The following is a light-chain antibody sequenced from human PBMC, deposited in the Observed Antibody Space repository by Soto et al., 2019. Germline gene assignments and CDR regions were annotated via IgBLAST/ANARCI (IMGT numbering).Light chain of an antibody. CDR2: AAS. CDR3: QQSYSTPWT. V-gene: IGKV1-39*01. CDR1: QSISSY. J-gene: IGKJ1*01. Sequence: IQTTQSPSSLSASVGDRVIITCRASQSISSYLNWYQQKPGKAPKLLIYAASSLQSGVPSRFSGSGSGTDFTLTISSLQPEDFATYYCQQSYSTPWTFGQGTKVHIK.